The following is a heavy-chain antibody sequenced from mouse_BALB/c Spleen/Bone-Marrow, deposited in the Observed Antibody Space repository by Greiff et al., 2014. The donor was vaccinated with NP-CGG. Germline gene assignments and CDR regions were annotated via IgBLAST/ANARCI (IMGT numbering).Heavy chain of an antibody. CDR2: INVGSGGT. CDR3: ARYEYHVGAMDY. CDR1: GYAFTNYV. D-gene: IGHD5-2*01. V-gene: IGHV1-54*01. Sequence: QVQLQQSGAELVRPGTSVKVSCKASGYAFTNYVIEWVKQRPGQGLEWIGVINVGSGGTNYNEKFKGKATLTGDKSSNTAYMQLKILTSDASAVYFCARYEYHVGAMDYWGQGTSVAVSS. J-gene: IGHJ4*01.